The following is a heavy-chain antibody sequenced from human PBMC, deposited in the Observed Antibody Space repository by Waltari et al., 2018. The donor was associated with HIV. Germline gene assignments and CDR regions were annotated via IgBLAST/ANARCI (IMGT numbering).Heavy chain of an antibody. CDR2: INHRGRT. J-gene: IGHJ4*02. Sequence: QVQLQQWGAGLLKPSETLSLTCAVYGGSFSGYYWSWIRQPPGKGLEWIGEINHRGRTTCNPALKGRVTRSVETSKNQFSLELGSVTAADTAVYDCARGPEQLGGSYYGYWGQGTLVTVSS. CDR1: GGSFSGYY. V-gene: IGHV4-34*01. CDR3: ARGPEQLGGSYYGY. D-gene: IGHD1-26*01.